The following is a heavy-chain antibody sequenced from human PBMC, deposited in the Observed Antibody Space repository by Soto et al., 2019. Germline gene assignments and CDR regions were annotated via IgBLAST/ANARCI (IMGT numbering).Heavy chain of an antibody. D-gene: IGHD3-10*01. CDR2: IYYSGST. CDR1: GASLSSDY. Sequence: LSLTCSVSGASLSSDYWSWIRQPPGKGLEWIGYIYYSGSTNYNPSLKSRVTISINTSKNQFSLNLSSVTAADTAVYYCASGGDYGRFDYWGQGTLVTVSS. J-gene: IGHJ4*02. CDR3: ASGGDYGRFDY. V-gene: IGHV4-59*01.